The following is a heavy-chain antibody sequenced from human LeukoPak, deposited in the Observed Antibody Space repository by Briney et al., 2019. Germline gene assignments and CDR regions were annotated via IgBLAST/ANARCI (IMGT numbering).Heavy chain of an antibody. CDR2: ISGSGSST. CDR3: AKGSGWHGNLFDY. CDR1: GFTFSSYA. V-gene: IGHV3-23*01. J-gene: IGHJ4*02. D-gene: IGHD6-19*01. Sequence: SGGSLRLSCAASGFTFSSYAVTWVRQAPGKGLEWVSVISGSGSSTKYADSVKSRFTISRDNSKNTLHLQMNSLRVEDTAICYCAKGSGWHGNLFDYWGQGILVTVSS.